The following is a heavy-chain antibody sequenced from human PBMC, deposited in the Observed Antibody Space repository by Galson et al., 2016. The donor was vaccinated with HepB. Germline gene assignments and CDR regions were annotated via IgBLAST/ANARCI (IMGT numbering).Heavy chain of an antibody. D-gene: IGHD3-3*02. Sequence: SLRLSCAASGFSFDYHTMHWVRQSPGKAPEWVSAITSVSTHTYYADSVRGRFTISRDNAKNSLSLPMTSRKVEDTAIYYCARLVSVAFGLDYWGPGTLVTVSS. CDR1: GFSFDYHT. V-gene: IGHV3-21*01. CDR3: ARLVSVAFGLDY. J-gene: IGHJ4*02. CDR2: ITSVSTHT.